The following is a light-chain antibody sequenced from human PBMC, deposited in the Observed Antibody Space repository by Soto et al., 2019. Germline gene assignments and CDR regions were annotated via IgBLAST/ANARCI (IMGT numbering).Light chain of an antibody. V-gene: IGKV3-15*01. CDR1: QSVSSN. CDR2: GAS. J-gene: IGKJ1*01. CDR3: QQYNSYSWT. Sequence: IVKTQSPATRSLSPGEVSTLSCRASQSVSSNLAWYQQKPGQAPRLLIYGASTRATGIPARFSGSGSGTEFTLTISSLQPDDFATYYCQQYNSYSWTFGQGTKVDIK.